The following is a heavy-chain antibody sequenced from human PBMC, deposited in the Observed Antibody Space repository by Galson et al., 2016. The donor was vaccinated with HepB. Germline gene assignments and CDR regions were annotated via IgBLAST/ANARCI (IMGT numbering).Heavy chain of an antibody. CDR2: INGDGTTT. Sequence: SLRLPCAAPRFIFRGYWMQWVRQAPGKGLMWVARINGDGTTTVYADSVKGRFTISRDSAKNTLYLQMTSLRAEDTAVYYCSRDRLFMADTWGQGTLVTVSS. D-gene: IGHD2-15*01. J-gene: IGHJ5*02. CDR3: SRDRLFMADT. V-gene: IGHV3-74*01. CDR1: RFIFRGYW.